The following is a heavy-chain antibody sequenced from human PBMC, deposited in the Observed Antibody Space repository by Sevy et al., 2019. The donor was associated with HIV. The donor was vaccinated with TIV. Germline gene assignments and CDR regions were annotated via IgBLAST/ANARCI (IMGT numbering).Heavy chain of an antibody. Sequence: GGSLRLSCAASGFTFSSYAMSWVRQAPGKGLEWVSAISGSGGSTYYADSVKGRFTISRDNSKNTLYLQMNSLRAEDMAVYYCAKDRRSNYVAKDYWGQGTLVTVSS. CDR2: ISGSGGST. CDR3: AKDRRSNYVAKDY. J-gene: IGHJ4*02. CDR1: GFTFSSYA. D-gene: IGHD4-4*01. V-gene: IGHV3-23*01.